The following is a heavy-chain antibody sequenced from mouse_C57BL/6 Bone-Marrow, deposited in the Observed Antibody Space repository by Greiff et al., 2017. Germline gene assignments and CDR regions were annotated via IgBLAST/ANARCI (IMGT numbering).Heavy chain of an antibody. CDR3: AKGANWSWFAY. CDR1: GFSLTSYG. CDR2: IWSGGST. J-gene: IGHJ3*01. V-gene: IGHV2-2*01. D-gene: IGHD4-1*01. Sequence: QVQLQQSGPGLVQPSQSLSITCTVSGFSLTSYGVHWVRQSPGTGLEWLGVIWSGGSTDYNAAFISTLSISKDNSKSQVFFKMNSLQADYTSIYYCAKGANWSWFAYWGQGTLVTVSA.